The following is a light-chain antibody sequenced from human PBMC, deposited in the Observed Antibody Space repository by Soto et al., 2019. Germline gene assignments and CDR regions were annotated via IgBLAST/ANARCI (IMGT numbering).Light chain of an antibody. CDR1: QSINNY. V-gene: IGKV3-11*01. J-gene: IGKJ3*01. CDR2: DAS. CDR3: QQRSNWPPS. Sequence: EIVLTQSPATLSLSPGERATLSCRASQSINNYLAWYQQKPGQAPRLLIFDASNRATDIPARFSGSGSGTDFTLTISSLEPEDFAVYYCQQRSNWPPSFGAGTTVDI.